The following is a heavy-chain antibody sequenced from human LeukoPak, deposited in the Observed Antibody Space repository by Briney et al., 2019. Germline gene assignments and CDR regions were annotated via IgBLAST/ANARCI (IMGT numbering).Heavy chain of an antibody. Sequence: SETLSLTCTVSGGSINSYFWSWLRQPAGKGLEWIGRIYTSGSTNYNPSLMSRVTMSVDTSKNQFSMKLSSVTAADTAVYYCGRGAHSSGWFIDYWGQGTLVTVSS. CDR1: GGSINSYF. J-gene: IGHJ4*02. CDR2: IYTSGST. V-gene: IGHV4-4*07. D-gene: IGHD6-19*01. CDR3: GRGAHSSGWFIDY.